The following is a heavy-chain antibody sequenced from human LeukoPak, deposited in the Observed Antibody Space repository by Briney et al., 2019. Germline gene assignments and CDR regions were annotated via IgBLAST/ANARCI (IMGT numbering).Heavy chain of an antibody. CDR2: INPNSGGT. D-gene: IGHD6-13*01. J-gene: IGHJ3*02. Sequence: ASVKVSCKASGYTFTGYYMHWVRQAPGQGLEWMGWINPNSGGTNYAQKFQGRVTMTRDTSISTAYMELSRLRSDDTAVYYCAREGIAAHNDAFDIWGQGTVVTVSS. CDR3: AREGIAAHNDAFDI. CDR1: GYTFTGYY. V-gene: IGHV1-2*02.